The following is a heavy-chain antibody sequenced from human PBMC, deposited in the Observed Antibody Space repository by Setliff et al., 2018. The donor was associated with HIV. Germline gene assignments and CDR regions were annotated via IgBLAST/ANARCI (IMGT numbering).Heavy chain of an antibody. CDR3: AKDRGRGNWLDP. CDR1: GGTFSSYA. V-gene: IGHV1-69*10. Sequence: SVKVSCKASGGTFSSYAISWVRQAPGQGLERMGGIIPIIGITNQAQKFQGRVTITADKSTNTAYMELSSLRSEDTAVYYCAKDRGRGNWLDPWGQGALVTVPQ. CDR2: IIPIIGIT. J-gene: IGHJ5*02. D-gene: IGHD3-16*01.